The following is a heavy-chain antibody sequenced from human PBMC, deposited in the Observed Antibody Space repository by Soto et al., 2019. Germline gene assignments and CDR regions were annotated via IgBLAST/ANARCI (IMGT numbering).Heavy chain of an antibody. CDR3: ARDVFCGGAPACPDMDV. CDR1: GYTFSGYS. CDR2: ISGYNGNT. J-gene: IGHJ6*02. Sequence: QGVLEQSGGEVKKPGASVKVSCKASGYTFSGYSITWVRQAPGQGLEWMGRISGYNGNTNYARTLRDRLTLTTDTSTSTAYMELRSLTSDDTAVYYCARDVFCGGAPACPDMDVWGQGTTVTVSS. D-gene: IGHD2-21*01. V-gene: IGHV1-18*04.